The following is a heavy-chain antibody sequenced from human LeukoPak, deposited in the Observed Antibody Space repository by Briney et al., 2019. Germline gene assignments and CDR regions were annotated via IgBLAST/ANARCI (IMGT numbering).Heavy chain of an antibody. D-gene: IGHD1-26*01. CDR1: GYTFTGYY. J-gene: IGHJ3*02. CDR2: INPNSGGT. CDR3: ARGSPTMAGAKKAAFDI. V-gene: IGHV1-2*02. Sequence: ASVKVSCKASGYTFTGYYMHWVRQAPGQGLEWMGWINPNSGGTNYAQKFQGGVTMTRDTSISTAYMELNSLESDDTALFYCARGSPTMAGAKKAAFDIWGQGTMVTVSS.